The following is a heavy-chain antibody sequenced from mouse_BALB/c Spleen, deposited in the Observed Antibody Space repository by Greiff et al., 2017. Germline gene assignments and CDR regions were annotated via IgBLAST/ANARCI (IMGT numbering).Heavy chain of an antibody. D-gene: IGHD1-2*01. Sequence: QVQLKESGPGLVAPSQSLSITCTVSGFSLTSYGVHWVRQPPGKGLEWLGVIWAGGSTNYNSALMSRLSISKDNSKSQVFLKMNSLQTDDTAMYYCARDHYYEGWFAYWGQGTLVTVSA. V-gene: IGHV2-9*02. CDR2: IWAGGST. J-gene: IGHJ3*01. CDR3: ARDHYYEGWFAY. CDR1: GFSLTSYG.